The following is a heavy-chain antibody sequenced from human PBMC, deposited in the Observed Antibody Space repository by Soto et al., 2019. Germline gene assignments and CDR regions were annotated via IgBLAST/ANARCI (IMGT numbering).Heavy chain of an antibody. V-gene: IGHV3-48*04. CDR1: GFTFSSYS. Sequence: GGSLRLSCAASGFTFSSYSMNWVRQAPGKGLEWVSYISSSSSTIYYADSVKGRFTISRDNAKNSLYLQMNSLRAEDTAVYYCARDRSGDWYFDLWGRGTLVTASS. CDR2: ISSSSSTI. D-gene: IGHD3-10*01. CDR3: ARDRSGDWYFDL. J-gene: IGHJ2*01.